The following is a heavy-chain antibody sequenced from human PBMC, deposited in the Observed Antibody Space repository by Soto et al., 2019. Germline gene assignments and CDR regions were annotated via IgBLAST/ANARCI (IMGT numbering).Heavy chain of an antibody. J-gene: IGHJ4*02. D-gene: IGHD3-9*01. CDR1: GGSFTSYY. CDR2: INDSGNT. CDR3: ARDVLTGYYDY. Sequence: SETLSLTCVVYGGSFTSYYWSWIRQPPGKGLEWIGEINDSGNTNYNPSLKSRATISVDTSKNQFSLKLSSVTAADTAVYYCARDVLTGYYDYWGQGPLVTVSS. V-gene: IGHV4-34*01.